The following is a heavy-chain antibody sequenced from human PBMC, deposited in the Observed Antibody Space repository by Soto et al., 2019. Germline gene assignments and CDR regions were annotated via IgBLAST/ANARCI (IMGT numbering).Heavy chain of an antibody. CDR1: GGSISSYY. V-gene: IGHV4-59*08. CDR2: IYYSGST. J-gene: IGHJ4*02. Sequence: QVQLQESGPGLVKPSETLSLTCTVSGGSISSYYWSWIRQPPGKGLEWIGYIYYSGSTNYNPSLKSRVTISVDTSKNQFSLKLSSVTAADTAVYYCARHTTDYDYIWGSYRLIWDFDYWGQGTLVTVSS. CDR3: ARHTTDYDYIWGSYRLIWDFDY. D-gene: IGHD3-16*02.